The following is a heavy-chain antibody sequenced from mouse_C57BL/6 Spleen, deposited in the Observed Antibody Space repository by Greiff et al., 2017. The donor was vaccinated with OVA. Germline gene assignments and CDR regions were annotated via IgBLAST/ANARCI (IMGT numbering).Heavy chain of an antibody. V-gene: IGHV3-6*01. CDR1: GYSITSGYY. J-gene: IGHJ2*01. CDR3: ARDYYSNYDYFDY. Sequence: EVHLVESGPGLVKPSQSLSLTCSVTGYSITSGYYWNWIRQFPGNKLEWMGYISYDGSNNYNPSLKNRISITRDPSKNQFFLKLNSTTTDDTTTYYCARDYYSNYDYFDYWGQGTTLTVSS. D-gene: IGHD2-5*01. CDR2: ISYDGSN.